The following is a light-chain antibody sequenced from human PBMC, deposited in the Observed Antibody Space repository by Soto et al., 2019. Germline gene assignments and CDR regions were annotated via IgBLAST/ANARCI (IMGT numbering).Light chain of an antibody. CDR2: DVS. CDR3: SSYTSSSTLGVV. V-gene: IGLV2-14*01. Sequence: QSALTQPASVSGSPGHSITISCTGTSSDVGGYNYVSWYQQHPGKAPKLMIYDVSNRPSGVSNRFSGSKSGNTVSLTISWLQAEDEADYYCSSYTSSSTLGVVFCGGTKVTVL. J-gene: IGLJ2*01. CDR1: SSDVGGYNY.